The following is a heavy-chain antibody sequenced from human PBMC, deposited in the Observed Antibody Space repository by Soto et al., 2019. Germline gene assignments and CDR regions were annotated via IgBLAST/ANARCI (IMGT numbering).Heavy chain of an antibody. V-gene: IGHV1-18*01. CDR2: ISAYNGNT. CDR1: GYAMTRYG. D-gene: IGHD5-12*01. Sequence: PVNVSRKTSGYAMTRYGSSCGRLTTGQGLEWMGWISAYNGNTNYAQKLQGRVTMTTDTSTSTAYMELRSLRSDDTAVYYCARGRIVATNRQFEYLGKGTLVTV. CDR3: ARGRIVATNRQFEY. J-gene: IGHJ4*02.